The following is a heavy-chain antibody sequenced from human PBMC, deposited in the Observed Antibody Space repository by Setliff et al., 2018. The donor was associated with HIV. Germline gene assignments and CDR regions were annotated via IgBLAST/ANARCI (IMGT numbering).Heavy chain of an antibody. Sequence: PGGSLRLSCAASGFSNSALHWVRQAPGRGLEWVGRIRSKANNYATEYGESVKGRFIISRDDSKNMAYLQMNSLRTEDTAIYYCTRHRGSFDYWGLGTLVTVSS. CDR2: IRSKANNYAT. V-gene: IGHV3-73*01. J-gene: IGHJ4*02. CDR1: GFSNSA. D-gene: IGHD1-26*01. CDR3: TRHRGSFDY.